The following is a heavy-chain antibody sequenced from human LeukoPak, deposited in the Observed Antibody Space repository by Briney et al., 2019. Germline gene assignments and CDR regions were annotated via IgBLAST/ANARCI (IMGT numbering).Heavy chain of an antibody. J-gene: IGHJ4*02. CDR1: GFTFSSYS. V-gene: IGHV3-48*01. CDR2: ISSSSSTI. D-gene: IGHD1-26*01. Sequence: GGSLRLSCAASGFTFSSYSMNWVRQAPGKGLEWVSYISSSSSTIYYADSVKGRFTISRDNAKNTVYLQMNSLRAEDTAVYYCAKVLSGSQDYWGQGTLVTVFS. CDR3: AKVLSGSQDY.